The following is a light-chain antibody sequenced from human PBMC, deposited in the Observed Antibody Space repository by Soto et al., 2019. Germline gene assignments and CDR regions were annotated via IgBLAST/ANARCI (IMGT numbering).Light chain of an antibody. CDR3: QQYDTIQYT. CDR2: GAS. CDR1: QDITTY. Sequence: DIPMTQSPSSLSASVGDRVTITCQASQDITTYLNWFQQKPGKAPKLLIYGASNLETGVPSRFSGRGSGTDFTFAISSLQPEDIATYYCQQYDTIQYTFGQGTKLEIK. J-gene: IGKJ2*01. V-gene: IGKV1-33*01.